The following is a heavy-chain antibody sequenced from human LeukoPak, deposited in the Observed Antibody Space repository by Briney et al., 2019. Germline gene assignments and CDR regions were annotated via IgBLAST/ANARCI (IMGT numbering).Heavy chain of an antibody. D-gene: IGHD3-10*01. V-gene: IGHV4-39*01. CDR2: IYYSGST. J-gene: IGHJ5*02. CDR1: GGSISSSSYY. CDR3: ARIHSSSAWFGELFSCWFDP. Sequence: SETLSLTCTVSGGSISSSSYYWGWIRQPPGEGLEWIGSIYYSGSTYYNPSLKSRVTISVDTSKNQFSLKLSSVTAADTAVYYCARIHSSSAWFGELFSCWFDPWGQGTLVTVSS.